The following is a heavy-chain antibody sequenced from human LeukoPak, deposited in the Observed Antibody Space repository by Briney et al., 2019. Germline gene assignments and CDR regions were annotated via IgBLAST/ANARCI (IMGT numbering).Heavy chain of an antibody. CDR3: ARVSPRGDAFDI. J-gene: IGHJ3*02. V-gene: IGHV4-34*01. Sequence: PSETLSLTCADYGGSFSGYYWSWIRQPPGKGLEWIGEINHSGSTNYNPSLKSRVTISVDTSKNQFSLKLSSVTAADTAVYYCARVSPRGDAFDIWGQGTMVTVSS. CDR2: INHSGST. CDR1: GGSFSGYY.